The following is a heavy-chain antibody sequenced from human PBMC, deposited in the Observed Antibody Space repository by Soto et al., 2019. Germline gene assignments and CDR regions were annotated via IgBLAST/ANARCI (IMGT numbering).Heavy chain of an antibody. J-gene: IGHJ6*02. CDR2: ISAYNGNT. D-gene: IGHD2-15*01. CDR1: GYTFTSYG. V-gene: IGHV1-18*01. Sequence: QVQLVQSGVEVKKPGASVKVSCKASGYTFTSYGISWVRQAPGQGLEWMGWISAYNGNTNYAQKLQGRVTMTTGTSATTAYMELRSLRSDDTAVYYCARGVVVALPYYYGMDVWGQGTTVTVSS. CDR3: ARGVVVALPYYYGMDV.